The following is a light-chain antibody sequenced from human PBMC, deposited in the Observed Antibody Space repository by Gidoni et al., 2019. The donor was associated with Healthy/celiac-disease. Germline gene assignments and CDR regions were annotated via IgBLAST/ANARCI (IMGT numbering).Light chain of an antibody. CDR1: QSISSW. CDR2: KAS. Sequence: DIQMTQSPSTLSASVGDRVTITCRASQSISSWLAWYQQKPGKAPKLLIYKASSLESGVPSRFSGSGSGTEFTLTISSLQPDDFATYYCQQYNSYPVGFXQXTKLXIK. J-gene: IGKJ2*03. CDR3: QQYNSYPVG. V-gene: IGKV1-5*03.